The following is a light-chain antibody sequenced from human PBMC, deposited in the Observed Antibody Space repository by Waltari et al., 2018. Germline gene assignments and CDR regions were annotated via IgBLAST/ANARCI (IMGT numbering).Light chain of an antibody. Sequence: SYELTQSPSVSVSPGQTASITCSGEKLGNQFTSWYQQKPGQPPVLLICQDKRRPSGIPERFSGSTSGNTATLTISGTLPVDEADYYCQAWDSSTPVFGSGTKVTVL. V-gene: IGLV3-1*01. J-gene: IGLJ1*01. CDR2: QDK. CDR1: KLGNQF. CDR3: QAWDSSTPV.